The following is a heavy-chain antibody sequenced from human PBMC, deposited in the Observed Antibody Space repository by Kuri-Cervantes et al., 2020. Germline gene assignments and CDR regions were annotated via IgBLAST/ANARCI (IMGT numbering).Heavy chain of an antibody. V-gene: IGHV4-39*07. D-gene: IGHD6-13*01. Sequence: ESLKISCTVFGGSISSSSYYWGWIRQPPGKGLEWIGSIYYSGSTYYNPSLKSRVTISVDTSKNQFSLKLSSVTAADTAAYYCARGSSTWYHSFDCWGQGALVTVSS. CDR3: ARGSSTWYHSFDC. J-gene: IGHJ4*02. CDR1: GGSISSSSYY. CDR2: IYYSGST.